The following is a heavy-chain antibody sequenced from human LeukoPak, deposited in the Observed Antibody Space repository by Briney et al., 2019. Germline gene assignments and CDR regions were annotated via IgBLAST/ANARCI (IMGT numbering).Heavy chain of an antibody. CDR3: ARDILGQQPAYGERDY. D-gene: IGHD6-13*01. J-gene: IGHJ4*02. CDR1: GYTFTGYY. V-gene: IGHV1-2*06. CDR2: INPNSGGT. Sequence: GASVKVSCKASGYTFTGYYMHWVRQAPGQGLEWMGLINPNSGGTNYAQKFQGRVTMTRDTSISTAYMELSRLRSDDPAVYYCARDILGQQPAYGERDYWGQETLVSVSS.